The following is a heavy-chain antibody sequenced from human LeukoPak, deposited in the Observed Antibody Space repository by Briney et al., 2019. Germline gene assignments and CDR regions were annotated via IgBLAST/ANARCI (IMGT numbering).Heavy chain of an antibody. Sequence: SETLSLTCTVSGGSISSYYWSWIRQPPGKGLEWIGYIYYSGSTNYNPSLKSRVTISVDTSKNQFSQKLSSVTAADTAVYYCAASRVLGYYFDYWGQGTLVTVSS. V-gene: IGHV4-59*01. CDR2: IYYSGST. J-gene: IGHJ4*02. CDR3: AASRVLGYYFDY. D-gene: IGHD1-1*01. CDR1: GGSISSYY.